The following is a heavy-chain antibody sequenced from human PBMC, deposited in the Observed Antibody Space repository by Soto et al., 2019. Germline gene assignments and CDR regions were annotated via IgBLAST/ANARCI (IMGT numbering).Heavy chain of an antibody. V-gene: IGHV3-30-3*01. CDR1: GFTFSSYA. CDR3: ARDSYPYSSGYRSDAFDI. J-gene: IGHJ3*02. Sequence: GGSLRLSCAASGFTFSSYAMHWVRQAPGKGLEWVAVISYDGSNKYYADSVKGRFTISRDNSKNTLYLQMNSLRAEDTAVYYCARDSYPYSSGYRSDAFDIWGQGTMVTVSS. CDR2: ISYDGSNK. D-gene: IGHD3-22*01.